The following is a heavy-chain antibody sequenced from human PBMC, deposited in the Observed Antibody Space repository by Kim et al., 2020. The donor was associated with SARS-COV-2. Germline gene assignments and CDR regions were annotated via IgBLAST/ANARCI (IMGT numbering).Heavy chain of an antibody. CDR3: ARGTSRYFDP. D-gene: IGHD1-20*01. Sequence: WYSDSAVSLKSRVTINPDTSKDQFSLHLNSVTPEDTAVYFCARGTSRYFDPWGQGTLVTVSS. CDR2: WYS. J-gene: IGHJ5*02. V-gene: IGHV6-1*01.